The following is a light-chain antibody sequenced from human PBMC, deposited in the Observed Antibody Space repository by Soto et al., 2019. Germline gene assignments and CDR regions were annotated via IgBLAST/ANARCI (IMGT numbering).Light chain of an antibody. V-gene: IGKV1-27*01. J-gene: IGKJ4*01. CDR2: DAS. CDR1: QGISIY. CDR3: QKYNGAPLT. Sequence: DIQMTQSPSSLSASGGDRVTITCRASQGISIYLAWYQQKPGKVPKLLIYDASTLQSGVPSRFSGSGSGTDFTLTISSLQPEDVATYYCQKYNGAPLTFGGGTKVEIK.